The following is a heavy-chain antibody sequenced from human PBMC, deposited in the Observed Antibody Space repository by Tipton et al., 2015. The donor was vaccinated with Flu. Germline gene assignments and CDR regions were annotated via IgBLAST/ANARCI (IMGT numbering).Heavy chain of an antibody. J-gene: IGHJ5*02. D-gene: IGHD2-2*01. V-gene: IGHV3-49*03. CDR3: TRAVRPTYCSSTSCWNYPTFDP. Sequence: SLRLSCTASGFTFGDYAMSWFRQAPGKGLEWVGFIRSKAYGGTTEYAASVKGRFTISRDDSKSIAYLQMNSLKTEDTAVYYCTRAVRPTYCSSTSCWNYPTFDPWGQGTLVTVSS. CDR1: GFTFGDYA. CDR2: IRSKAYGGTT.